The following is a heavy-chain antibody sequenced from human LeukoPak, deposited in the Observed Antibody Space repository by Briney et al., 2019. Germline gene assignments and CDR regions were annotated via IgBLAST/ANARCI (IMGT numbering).Heavy chain of an antibody. J-gene: IGHJ5*02. CDR3: ARVFFRNWFDP. CDR2: INHSGST. CDR1: GGSFSGYY. V-gene: IGHV4-34*01. Sequence: SETLSLTCAVYGGSFSGYYWSWIRQPPGKGLEWIGEINHSGSTNYNPSLKRRVTISVDTSKNQFSLKLSSVTAADTAVYYCARVFFRNWFDPWGQGTLVTVSS.